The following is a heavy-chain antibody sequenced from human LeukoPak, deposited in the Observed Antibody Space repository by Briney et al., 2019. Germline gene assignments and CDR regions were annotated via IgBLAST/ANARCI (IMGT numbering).Heavy chain of an antibody. V-gene: IGHV3-7*04. CDR3: ARDYPGL. J-gene: IGHJ4*02. Sequence: GGSLRLSCAASGFTFSSFWMSWVRQAPGKGLEWVANIKEDGSVKNYVDSVKGRFTISRDNAKNSLYLQMNSMRVEDAAVYYCARDYPGLWGQGTLVTVSS. CDR2: IKEDGSVK. CDR1: GFTFSSFW.